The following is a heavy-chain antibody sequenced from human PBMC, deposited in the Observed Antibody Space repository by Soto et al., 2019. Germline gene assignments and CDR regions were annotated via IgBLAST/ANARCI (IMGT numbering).Heavy chain of an antibody. Sequence: VKVSCKASGFTFNSSAVQWVRQARGQRLEWIGWIVVGSGNTNYAQKFQERVTITRDMSTSTAYMELSSLRSEDTAVYYCAAVDYDFWSGYLSMDVWGQGTTVTVS. CDR2: IVVGSGNT. J-gene: IGHJ6*02. CDR1: GFTFNSSA. D-gene: IGHD3-3*01. CDR3: AAVDYDFWSGYLSMDV. V-gene: IGHV1-58*01.